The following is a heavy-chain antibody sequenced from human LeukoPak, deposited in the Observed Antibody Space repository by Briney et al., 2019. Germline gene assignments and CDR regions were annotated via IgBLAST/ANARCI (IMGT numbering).Heavy chain of an antibody. D-gene: IGHD2-2*01. V-gene: IGHV4-59*01. J-gene: IGHJ5*02. CDR1: GGSISSYY. CDR3: ARLTVPLRFDP. Sequence: SETLSLTCTVSGGSISSYYWSWIRQPPGKGLEWIGYIYYSGSTNYNPSLKSRVTISVDTSKNQFSLKLNSVSAADTAVYYCARLTVPLRFDPRGQGTLVTVSS. CDR2: IYYSGST.